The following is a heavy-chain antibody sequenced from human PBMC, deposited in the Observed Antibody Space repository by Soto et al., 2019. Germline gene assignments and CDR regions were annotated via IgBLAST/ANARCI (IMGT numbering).Heavy chain of an antibody. V-gene: IGHV4-39*06. J-gene: IGHJ4*02. Sequence: SDTLSLTSTVSGGPFSSSSYSLGGISQPPGKGLALIGSIYYSGSTNYNPSRKRRVTISVEKSKNQVALKLSSVTAADTAVYYCARATAGEYYDFWSGYYLRNWGQGTLVKVSS. D-gene: IGHD3-3*01. CDR1: GGPFSSSSYS. CDR2: IYYSGST. CDR3: ARATAGEYYDFWSGYYLRN.